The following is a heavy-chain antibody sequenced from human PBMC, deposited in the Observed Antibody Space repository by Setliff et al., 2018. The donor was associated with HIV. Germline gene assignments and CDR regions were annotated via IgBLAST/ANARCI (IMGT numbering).Heavy chain of an antibody. CDR1: GYSISNGYY. J-gene: IGHJ4*02. CDR3: AARNSGNPTRHFDY. D-gene: IGHD3-10*01. Sequence: SETLSLTCALSGYSISNGYYWGWIRQPSGNGLEWIGSIYHSGSTFYNPSLRSRVTISVDTSQDQFSLRLTSVTAADTAVYYCAARNSGNPTRHFDYWGQGTLVTVSS. V-gene: IGHV4-38-2*01. CDR2: IYHSGST.